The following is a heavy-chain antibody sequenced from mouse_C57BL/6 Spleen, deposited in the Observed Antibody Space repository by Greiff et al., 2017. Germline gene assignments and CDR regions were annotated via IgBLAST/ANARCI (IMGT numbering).Heavy chain of an antibody. CDR3: ASGWVTKEYFDF. J-gene: IGHJ1*01. CDR1: GYTFTSYD. V-gene: IGHV1-85*01. D-gene: IGHD2-2*01. CDR2: LYPRDGST. Sequence: VQLQQSGPELVKPGASVKLSCKASGYTFTSYDINWVKQRPGQGLEWIGWLYPRDGSTKYNEKFKGKATLTVNTSSSTAYMELHSLTSEDSAVDVCASGWVTKEYFDFWGQGTTVTVSS.